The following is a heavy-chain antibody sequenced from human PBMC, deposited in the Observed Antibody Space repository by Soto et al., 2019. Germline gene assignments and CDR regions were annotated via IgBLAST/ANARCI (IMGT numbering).Heavy chain of an antibody. D-gene: IGHD6-6*01. CDR3: AREALPRHIAARPHFDY. Sequence: SETLSLTCTVSGGSISSYYWSWIRQPPGKGLEWIGYIYYSGSTNYNPSLKSRVTISVDTSKNQFSLKLSSVTAADTAVYYCAREALPRHIAARPHFDYWGQGTLVTVSS. V-gene: IGHV4-59*01. CDR1: GGSISSYY. J-gene: IGHJ4*02. CDR2: IYYSGST.